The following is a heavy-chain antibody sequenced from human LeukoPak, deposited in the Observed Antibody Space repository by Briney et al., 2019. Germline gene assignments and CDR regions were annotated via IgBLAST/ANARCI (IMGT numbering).Heavy chain of an antibody. V-gene: IGHV4-59*11. CDR1: ADSISSRY. CDR3: ANLHYVSSGSNFDY. CDR2: IHYSGTT. J-gene: IGHJ4*02. D-gene: IGHD3-22*01. Sequence: SETLSLTCTVSADSISSRYCSWLRQPPGKGLEWIGYIHYSGTTNYNPSLKSRVTISVGTSKKQFSLKLKSVTAADTAVYYCANLHYVSSGSNFDYWGQGTLVTVSS.